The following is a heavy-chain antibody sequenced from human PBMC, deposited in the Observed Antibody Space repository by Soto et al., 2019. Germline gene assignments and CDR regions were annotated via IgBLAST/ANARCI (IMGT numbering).Heavy chain of an antibody. J-gene: IGHJ5*02. CDR1: GYSISSGYY. Sequence: SETLSLTCAVSGYSISSGYYWGWIRQPPGKGLEWIGSIYHSGSTYYNPPLKSRVTISVDTSKNQFSLKLSSVTAADTAVYYCARDSSGWTNNWFDPWGQGTLVTVSS. D-gene: IGHD6-19*01. CDR2: IYHSGST. CDR3: ARDSSGWTNNWFDP. V-gene: IGHV4-38-2*02.